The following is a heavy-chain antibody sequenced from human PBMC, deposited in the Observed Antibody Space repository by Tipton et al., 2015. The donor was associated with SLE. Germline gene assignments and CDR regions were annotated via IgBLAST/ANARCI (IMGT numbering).Heavy chain of an antibody. CDR1: GFTFSSYA. Sequence: SLRLSCAASGFTFSSYAMSWVRQAPGKGLEWVSAISGSGGSTYYADSVKGRFTISRDNSKNTLYLQMNSLRAEDTAVYYCAKDRGYCTGGVCYDLLDYYYGMEVWGQGTTVTVSS. V-gene: IGHV3-23*01. CDR2: ISGSGGST. CDR3: AKDRGYCTGGVCYDLLDYYYGMEV. D-gene: IGHD2-8*02. J-gene: IGHJ6*02.